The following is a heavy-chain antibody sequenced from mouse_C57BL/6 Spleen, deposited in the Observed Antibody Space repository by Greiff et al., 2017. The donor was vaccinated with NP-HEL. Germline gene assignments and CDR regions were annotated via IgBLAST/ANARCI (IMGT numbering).Heavy chain of an antibody. J-gene: IGHJ2*01. V-gene: IGHV2-2*01. CDR1: GFSLTSYG. D-gene: IGHD1-1*01. CDR3: ARSTTVVAPYFDY. Sequence: VMLVESGPGLVQPSQSLSITCTVSGFSLTSYGVHWVRQSPGKGLEWLGVIWSGGSTDYNAAFISRLSISKDNSKSQVFFKMNSLQADDTAIYYCARSTTVVAPYFDYWGQGTTLTVSS. CDR2: IWSGGST.